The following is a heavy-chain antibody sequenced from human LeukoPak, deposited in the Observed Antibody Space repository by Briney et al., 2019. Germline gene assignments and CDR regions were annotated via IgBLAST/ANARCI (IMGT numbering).Heavy chain of an antibody. Sequence: PSETLSLTCTVSGGSINISYWSWIRQPPGKGLEWIGFIYYGGSINYNPSLKSRVTISVDTSKNQFSLKLSSVTAADTAVYYCARLPSYYDSSGPGYYYYGMDVWGQGTTVTVSS. CDR1: GGSINISY. D-gene: IGHD3-22*01. V-gene: IGHV4-59*08. J-gene: IGHJ6*02. CDR2: IYYGGSI. CDR3: ARLPSYYDSSGPGYYYYGMDV.